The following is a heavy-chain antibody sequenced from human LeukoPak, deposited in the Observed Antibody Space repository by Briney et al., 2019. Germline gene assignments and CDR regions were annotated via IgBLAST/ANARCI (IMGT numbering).Heavy chain of an antibody. CDR3: ANYYDSSGLYGMDV. CDR1: GFTFSSYA. D-gene: IGHD3-22*01. V-gene: IGHV3-23*01. J-gene: IGHJ6*02. CDR2: ISGSGGST. Sequence: PGGSLRLSCAASGFTFSSYAMSWVRQAPGKGLEWVSAISGSGGSTYYADSVKGRFTISRDNSKNTLYLQMNSLRAEDTAVYYCANYYDSSGLYGMDVWGQGTTVTVSS.